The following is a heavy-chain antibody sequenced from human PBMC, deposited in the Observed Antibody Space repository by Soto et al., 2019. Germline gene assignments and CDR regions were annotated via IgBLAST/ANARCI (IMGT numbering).Heavy chain of an antibody. D-gene: IGHD3-3*01. Sequence: ASVKVSCKASGYTFTGYYMHWVRQAPGQGLEWMGWINPNSGGTNYAQKFQGRVTMTRDTSISTAYMELRRLRSDDTAVYYCARTNTIFGVVIIANYYYAMDVWGQGTTVTVSS. CDR1: GYTFTGYY. CDR3: ARTNTIFGVVIIANYYYAMDV. J-gene: IGHJ6*02. V-gene: IGHV1-2*02. CDR2: INPNSGGT.